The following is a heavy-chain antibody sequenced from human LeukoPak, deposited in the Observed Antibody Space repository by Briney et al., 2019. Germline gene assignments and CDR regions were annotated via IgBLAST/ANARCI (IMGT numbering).Heavy chain of an antibody. V-gene: IGHV1-8*01. J-gene: IGHJ6*03. Sequence: GASVKVSCKASGYTFTSYDINWVRQATGQGLEWMGWMNPNSGNTGYAQKFQGRVTMTRNTSISTAYMELSSLRSEDTAVYYCARVLNPRRPGVRYYYYMDVWGKGTTVTISS. CDR1: GYTFTSYD. CDR2: MNPNSGNT. CDR3: ARVLNPRRPGVRYYYYMDV. D-gene: IGHD3-10*01.